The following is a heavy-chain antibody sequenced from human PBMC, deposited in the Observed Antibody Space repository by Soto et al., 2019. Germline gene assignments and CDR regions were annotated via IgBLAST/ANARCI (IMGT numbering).Heavy chain of an antibody. J-gene: IGHJ6*02. V-gene: IGHV4-59*01. CDR3: ARGNVDIVDTPWRDLDYYGMDV. CDR2: IYYSGST. CDR1: GCSISSFY. D-gene: IGHD5-12*01. Sequence: SSETPSLTFTFSGCSISSFYWSWLRQPPGKGLEGIGYIYYSGSTNYNPSLKSRVTISVDTSKNQFSLKLSSVTAADTAVYYCARGNVDIVDTPWRDLDYYGMDVWGQGTTVTVSS.